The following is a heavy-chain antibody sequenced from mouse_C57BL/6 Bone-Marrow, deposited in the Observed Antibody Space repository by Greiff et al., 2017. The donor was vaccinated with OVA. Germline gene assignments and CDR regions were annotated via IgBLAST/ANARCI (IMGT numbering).Heavy chain of an antibody. Sequence: QVQLKQSGAELARPGASVKMSCKASGYTFTSYTMHWVKQRPGQGLEWIGYINPSSGYTKYNQKFKDKATLTADKSSSTAYMQLSSLTSEDSAVYYCARCEVLLRCDYWGQGTTLTVSS. V-gene: IGHV1-4*01. CDR1: GYTFTSYT. J-gene: IGHJ2*01. D-gene: IGHD1-1*01. CDR2: INPSSGYT. CDR3: ARCEVLLRCDY.